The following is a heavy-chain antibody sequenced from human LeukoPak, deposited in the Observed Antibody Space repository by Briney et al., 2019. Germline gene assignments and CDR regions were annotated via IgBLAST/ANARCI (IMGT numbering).Heavy chain of an antibody. CDR1: GFTVSSNY. V-gene: IGHV3-53*01. CDR2: IYSGGST. J-gene: IGHJ4*02. CDR3: ARGRSITIFGVATYYFDY. D-gene: IGHD3-3*01. Sequence: PGGSLRLSCAASGFTVSSNYMSWVRQAPGKGLEWVSVIYSGGSTYYADSVKGRFTISRDNSKNTLYLQMNSLRAEDTAVYYCARGRSITIFGVATYYFDYWGQGTLVTVSS.